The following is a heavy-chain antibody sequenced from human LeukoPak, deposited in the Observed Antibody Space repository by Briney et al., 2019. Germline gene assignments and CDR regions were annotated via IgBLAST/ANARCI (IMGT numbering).Heavy chain of an antibody. CDR1: GFTLSSYE. Sequence: GGSLRLSCTVSGFTLSSYEMSWIRQAPGKGLEWVSSIDYDGGSGHYADSVKGRFTISRDNSNNTLFLHLNSLRGEDTAVYYCAKDRRGYCSGGSCYGSGVDFDYWGQGTLVTVSS. V-gene: IGHV3-23*01. J-gene: IGHJ4*02. CDR3: AKDRRGYCSGGSCYGSGVDFDY. D-gene: IGHD2-15*01. CDR2: IDYDGGSG.